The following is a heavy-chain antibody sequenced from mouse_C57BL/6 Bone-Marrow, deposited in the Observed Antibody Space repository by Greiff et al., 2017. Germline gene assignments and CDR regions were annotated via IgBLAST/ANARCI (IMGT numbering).Heavy chain of an antibody. CDR2: IYPRSGNT. CDR3: ARSGYYVDYYAMDY. Sequence: QVQLQQSGAELARPGASVKLSCKASGYTFTSYGISWVKQRTGQGLEWIGEIYPRSGNTYYNEKFKGKATLTADKSSSTAYMELRSLTSEDSAVYFCARSGYYVDYYAMDYWGHGTSVTVSS. J-gene: IGHJ4*01. V-gene: IGHV1-81*01. CDR1: GYTFTSYG. D-gene: IGHD2-3*01.